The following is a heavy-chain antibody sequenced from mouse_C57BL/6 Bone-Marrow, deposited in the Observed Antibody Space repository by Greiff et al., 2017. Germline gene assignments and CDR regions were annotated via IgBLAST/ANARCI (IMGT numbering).Heavy chain of an antibody. D-gene: IGHD1-1*01. V-gene: IGHV1-78*01. Sequence: VKLQESDAELVKPGASVKISCKVSGYTFTDHTIHWMKQRPEQGLEWIGYIYPRDGSTKYNEKFKGKATLTADTSSSTAYMQLNSLTSEDSAGYFCARRGVITTVRSPLYWYFDVWGTGTTVTVSS. J-gene: IGHJ1*03. CDR1: GYTFTDHT. CDR3: ARRGVITTVRSPLYWYFDV. CDR2: IYPRDGST.